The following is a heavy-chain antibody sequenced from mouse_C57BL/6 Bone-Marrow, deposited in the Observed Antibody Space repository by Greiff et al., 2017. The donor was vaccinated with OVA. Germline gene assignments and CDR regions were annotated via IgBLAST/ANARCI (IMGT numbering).Heavy chain of an antibody. D-gene: IGHD2-1*01. V-gene: IGHV14-4*01. Sequence: VQLQQSGAELVRPGASVKLSCTASGFNIKDDYMHWVKQRPEQGLEWIGWIDPENGDTEYASKFQGKATITADTSSNTAYLQLSSLTSADAAVYYCTPIFVYGTWGYWYFEVWGTGTTVTVSA. CDR3: TPIFVYGTWGYWYFEV. CDR2: IDPENGDT. CDR1: GFNIKDDY. J-gene: IGHJ1*03.